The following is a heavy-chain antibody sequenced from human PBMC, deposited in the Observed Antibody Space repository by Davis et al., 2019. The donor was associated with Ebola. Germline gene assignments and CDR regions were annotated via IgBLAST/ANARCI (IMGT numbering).Heavy chain of an antibody. CDR3: AKLVVPAASPFDP. V-gene: IGHV3-21*04. D-gene: IGHD2-2*01. Sequence: DSVKGRFTISRDNAKNSLFLQMNSLRAEDTAVYYCAKLVVPAASPFDPWGQGTLVTVSS. J-gene: IGHJ5*02.